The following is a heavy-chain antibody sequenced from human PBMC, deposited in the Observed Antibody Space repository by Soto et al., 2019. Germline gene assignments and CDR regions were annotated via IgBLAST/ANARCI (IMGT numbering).Heavy chain of an antibody. CDR1: GFTFSSYA. CDR3: SKDLFRREYCSSTSCYRYFDL. D-gene: IGHD2-2*01. CDR2: ISGSGGST. V-gene: IGHV3-23*01. Sequence: EVQLLESGGGLVQPGGSLRLSCAASGFTFSSYAMSWVRQAPGKGLEWVSAISGSGGSTYYADSVKGRFTISRDNSKNTLYLQMNSLRAEDTAVYYCSKDLFRREYCSSTSCYRYFDLGGRGTLVTVSS. J-gene: IGHJ2*01.